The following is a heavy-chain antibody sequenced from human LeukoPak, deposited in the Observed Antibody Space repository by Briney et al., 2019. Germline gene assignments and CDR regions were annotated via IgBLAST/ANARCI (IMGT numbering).Heavy chain of an antibody. CDR2: ISSSSSTI. J-gene: IGHJ6*03. Sequence: GGSLRLSCAASGFTFSSYSMNWVRQAPGKGLEWVSYISSSSSTIYYADSVKGRFTISRDNSKNTLYLQMNSLRAEDTAVFSCAKGYGWEASYYYYYMDVGGKGPTVTTSS. CDR1: GFTFSSYS. CDR3: AKGYGWEASYYYYYMDV. D-gene: IGHD1-26*01. V-gene: IGHV3-48*01.